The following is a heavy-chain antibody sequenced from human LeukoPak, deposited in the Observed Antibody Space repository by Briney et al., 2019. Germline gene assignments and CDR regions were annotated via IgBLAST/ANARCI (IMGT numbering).Heavy chain of an antibody. V-gene: IGHV1-18*01. J-gene: IGHJ3*02. CDR2: ISAYNGNT. D-gene: IGHD6-13*01. CDR1: GYTFTSYG. Sequence: ASVKVSCKASGYTFTSYGISWVRQAPGQGLEWMGWISAYNGNTNYAQKLQGRVTMTTDTSTSTAYMELRSLRSDDTAVYYCARPTTIAAAGPDDAFDIWGQGTMVTVSS. CDR3: ARPTTIAAAGPDDAFDI.